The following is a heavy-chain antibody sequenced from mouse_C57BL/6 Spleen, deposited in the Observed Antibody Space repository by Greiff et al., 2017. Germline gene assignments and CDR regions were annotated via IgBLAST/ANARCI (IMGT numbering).Heavy chain of an antibody. V-gene: IGHV5-17*01. CDR1: GFTFSDYG. Sequence: DVKLVESGGGLVKPGGSLKLSCAASGFTFSDYGMHWVRQAPEKGLEWVAYISSGSSTIYYADTVKGRFTSSRDNAKNTLFLQMTSLRSEDTAMYYCARLYDYDGYFDVWGTGTTVTVSS. D-gene: IGHD2-4*01. J-gene: IGHJ1*03. CDR3: ARLYDYDGYFDV. CDR2: ISSGSSTI.